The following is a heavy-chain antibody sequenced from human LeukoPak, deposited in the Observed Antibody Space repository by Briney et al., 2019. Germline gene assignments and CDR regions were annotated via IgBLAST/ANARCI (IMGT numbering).Heavy chain of an antibody. J-gene: IGHJ4*02. Sequence: SGGSLRLSCAASGFTFSSYAMSWARQAPGKGLEWVSVISGSGGSTYYADSVKGRFTISRDNSKNTLYLQMNSLRADDTAVYYCANSLAVTGLFDYWGQGSLVTVSS. V-gene: IGHV3-23*01. CDR2: ISGSGGST. D-gene: IGHD6-19*01. CDR1: GFTFSSYA. CDR3: ANSLAVTGLFDY.